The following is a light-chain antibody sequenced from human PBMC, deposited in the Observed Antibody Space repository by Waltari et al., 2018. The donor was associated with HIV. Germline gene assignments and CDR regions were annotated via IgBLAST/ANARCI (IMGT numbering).Light chain of an antibody. CDR1: NSDLGGYNY. CDR2: EVT. Sequence: QSALTQPPSASGSPGQSVPISCTGTNSDLGGYNYVSCYQQHPDKAPKLVISEVTKRPSGVPGRFSGSKSGTTASLTVSGLQAEDEADYYCSSYANKNGFYVVFGGGTRLTVL. V-gene: IGLV2-8*01. J-gene: IGLJ2*01. CDR3: SSYANKNGFYVV.